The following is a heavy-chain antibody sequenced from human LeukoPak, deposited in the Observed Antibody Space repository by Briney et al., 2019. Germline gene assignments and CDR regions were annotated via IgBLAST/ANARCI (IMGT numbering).Heavy chain of an antibody. D-gene: IGHD6-13*01. CDR1: GGSISSGGYS. Sequence: PSETLSLTCAVSGGSISSGGYSWSWIRQPPGKGLEWIGYIYYSGSTYYNPSLKSRVTISVDTSKNQFSLQLNSVTPEDTAVYYCSRGYRSSFDYWGQGTLVTVSS. V-gene: IGHV4-30-4*07. J-gene: IGHJ4*02. CDR2: IYYSGST. CDR3: SRGYRSSFDY.